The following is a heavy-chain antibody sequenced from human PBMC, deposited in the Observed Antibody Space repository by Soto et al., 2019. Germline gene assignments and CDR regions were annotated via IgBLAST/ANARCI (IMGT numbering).Heavy chain of an antibody. J-gene: IGHJ6*03. CDR1: GGSISSSNW. D-gene: IGHD6-19*01. V-gene: IGHV4-4*02. Sequence: QVQLQESGPGLVKPSGTLSLTCGVSGGSISSSNWWGWVRQSPGKGLEWIGEIYQSGSTNYNPSLKSRVTISVDKSKNQFALKLRSVTAADTAGYYCARAAGLLTYYSYMDGWGKGNTVTVSS. CDR2: IYQSGST. CDR3: ARAAGLLTYYSYMDG.